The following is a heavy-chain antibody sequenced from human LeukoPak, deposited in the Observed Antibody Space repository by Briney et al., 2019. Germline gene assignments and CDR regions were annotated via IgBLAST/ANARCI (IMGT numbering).Heavy chain of an antibody. CDR1: GFTFSSYA. Sequence: GGSLRLSCAASGFTFSSYAMHWVRQAPGKGLEWVSGITNTGGVTLYADSVKGRLTVSRDNSKNTLYLHMNSLRADDTAVYYCVRETTEGAKDYWGQGTQVTVSS. D-gene: IGHD1-14*01. CDR2: ITNTGGVT. V-gene: IGHV3-23*01. CDR3: VRETTEGAKDY. J-gene: IGHJ4*02.